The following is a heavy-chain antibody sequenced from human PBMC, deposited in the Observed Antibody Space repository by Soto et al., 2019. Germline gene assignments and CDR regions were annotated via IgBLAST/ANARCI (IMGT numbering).Heavy chain of an antibody. CDR1: GFTVSGNY. Sequence: EVQLLESGGGLVQPGGSLRLSCAASGFTVSGNYMTWVRQAPGKGLEWVSAMYSVGTTYYADSVKDRFTISRDNSKNTLYLQMNSLRAEATAVYYCAGAVSHGRYFDSWGQGSLVTVSS. CDR3: AGAVSHGRYFDS. CDR2: MYSVGTT. D-gene: IGHD2-8*01. V-gene: IGHV3-66*01. J-gene: IGHJ4*02.